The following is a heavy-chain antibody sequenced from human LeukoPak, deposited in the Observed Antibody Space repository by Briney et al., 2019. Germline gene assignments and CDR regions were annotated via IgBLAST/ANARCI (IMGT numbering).Heavy chain of an antibody. CDR2: IYHSGRI. CDR1: GGSISGSIYY. J-gene: IGHJ3*02. V-gene: IGHV4-39*01. Sequence: KPSETLSLTCTVSGGSISGSIYYWGWIRQPPGKGLEWIGSIYHSGRIYYNPSLKSRVIVSVDTSKNQFSLKLTSVTAADTAIYYCARQGYDILTGYIDAFDIWGQGTMVTVSS. CDR3: ARQGYDILTGYIDAFDI. D-gene: IGHD3-9*01.